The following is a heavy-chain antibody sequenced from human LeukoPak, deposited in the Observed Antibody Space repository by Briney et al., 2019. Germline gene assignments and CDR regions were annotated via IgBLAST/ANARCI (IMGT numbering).Heavy chain of an antibody. J-gene: IGHJ4*02. V-gene: IGHV4-59*11. CDR1: GGSISSHY. CDR2: IYYSGST. CDR3: ARAAGQSTTYYYDSSGFISDY. D-gene: IGHD3-22*01. Sequence: SETLSLTCTVSGGSISSHYWSWIRQPPGKGLEGIGYIYYSGSTNYNPSLKSRVTISVDTSKNQFSLKLSSVTAADTAVYYCARAAGQSTTYYYDSSGFISDYWGQGTLVTVSS.